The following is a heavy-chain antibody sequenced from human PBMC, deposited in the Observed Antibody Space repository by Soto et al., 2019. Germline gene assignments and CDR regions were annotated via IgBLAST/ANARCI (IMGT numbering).Heavy chain of an antibody. J-gene: IGHJ5*02. CDR2: IYWNDDK. Sequence: SGPTLVNPTQTLTLTCTFSGFSLSTSGVGVGWIRQPPGKALEWLALIYWNDDKRYSPSLKSRLTITKDTSKNQVVLTMTNMDPVDTATYYGAHRVTYYYDSSGYYWFDPWGQGTLATVSS. V-gene: IGHV2-5*01. CDR3: AHRVTYYYDSSGYYWFDP. CDR1: GFSLSTSGVG. D-gene: IGHD3-22*01.